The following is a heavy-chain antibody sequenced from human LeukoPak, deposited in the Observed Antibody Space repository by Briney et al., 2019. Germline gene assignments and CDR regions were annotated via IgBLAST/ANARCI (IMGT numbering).Heavy chain of an antibody. CDR2: ISGSGGST. CDR1: GLTVSSNS. CDR3: AKRPMVRGVHRVHYYYYYMDV. Sequence: PGGSLRLSCAASGLTVSSNSMSWVRQAPGKGLEWVSAISGSGGSTYYADSVKGRFTISRDNSKNTLYLQMNSLRAEDTAVYYCAKRPMVRGVHRVHYYYYYMDVWGKGTTVTISS. D-gene: IGHD3-10*01. J-gene: IGHJ6*03. V-gene: IGHV3-23*01.